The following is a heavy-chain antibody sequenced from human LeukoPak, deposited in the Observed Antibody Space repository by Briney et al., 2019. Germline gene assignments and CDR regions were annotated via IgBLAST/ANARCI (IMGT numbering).Heavy chain of an antibody. CDR1: GGSISRGSYY. CDR3: ARHEVVVITDWNFDL. D-gene: IGHD3-22*01. CDR2: IYTSGST. J-gene: IGHJ2*01. Sequence: SSETLSLTCTVSGGSISRGSYYWSWIRQPAGKGLEWIGRIYTSGSTNYNPSLKSRVTISVDTSKNQFSLKLSSVTAADTAVYYCARHEVVVITDWNFDLWGRGTLVTVSS. V-gene: IGHV4-61*02.